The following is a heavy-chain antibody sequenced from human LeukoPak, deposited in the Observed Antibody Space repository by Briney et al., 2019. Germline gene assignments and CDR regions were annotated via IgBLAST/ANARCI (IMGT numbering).Heavy chain of an antibody. CDR1: GYSFTSYW. D-gene: IGHD3-22*01. V-gene: IGHV5-51*01. J-gene: IGHJ4*02. Sequence: GESLKISRKGSGYSFTSYWIGWVRQMPGKGLEWMGIIYPGDSDTRYSPSFQGQVTISADKSISTAYLQWSSLKASDTAMYYYARAPNTYYYDSSGMFDYWGQGTLVTVSS. CDR2: IYPGDSDT. CDR3: ARAPNTYYYDSSGMFDY.